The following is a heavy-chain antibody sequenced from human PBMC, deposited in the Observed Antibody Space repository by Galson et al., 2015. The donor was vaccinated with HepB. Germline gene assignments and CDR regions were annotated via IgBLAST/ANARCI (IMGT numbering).Heavy chain of an antibody. CDR3: ARFSPTVYYDSSGIDY. Sequence: SVKVSCKASGGTFSSYTISWVRQAPGQGLEWMGRIIPILGIANYAQKFQGRVTITADKSTSTAYMELSSLRSEDTAVYYCARFSPTVYYDSSGIDYWGQGTLVTVSS. V-gene: IGHV1-69*02. D-gene: IGHD3-22*01. CDR1: GGTFSSYT. CDR2: IIPILGIA. J-gene: IGHJ4*02.